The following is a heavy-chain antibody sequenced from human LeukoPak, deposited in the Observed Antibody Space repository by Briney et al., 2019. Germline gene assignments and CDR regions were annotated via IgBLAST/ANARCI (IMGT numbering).Heavy chain of an antibody. D-gene: IGHD2-15*01. CDR2: IFHRGGT. CDR1: NDSIGSGDYY. Sequence: SETLSLTCTVSNDSIGSGDYYWNWIRQPPGKGLEWIGYIFHRGGTSYNPSLKSRILFSVDTSQNQFSLKLNSVTAADTAMYYCVREILYCSGGSCYRGPFDNWGQGTLVTVSA. J-gene: IGHJ4*02. CDR3: VREILYCSGGSCYRGPFDN. V-gene: IGHV4-30-4*01.